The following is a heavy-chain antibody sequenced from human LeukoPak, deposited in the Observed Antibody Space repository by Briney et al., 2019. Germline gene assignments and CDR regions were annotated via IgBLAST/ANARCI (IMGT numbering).Heavy chain of an antibody. Sequence: ASVKVSCKASGYTFTGYYMHWVRQAPGQGLEWMGWINPNSGGTNYAQKFQGRVTMTRDTSISTAYMELSRLRSDDTAVYYCARPAGSRYSSSFENAFDIWGQGTMVTVSS. J-gene: IGHJ3*02. D-gene: IGHD6-13*01. CDR1: GYTFTGYY. V-gene: IGHV1-2*02. CDR2: INPNSGGT. CDR3: ARPAGSRYSSSFENAFDI.